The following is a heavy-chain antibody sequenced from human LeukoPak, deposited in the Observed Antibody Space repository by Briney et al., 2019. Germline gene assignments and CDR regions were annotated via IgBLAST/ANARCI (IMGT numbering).Heavy chain of an antibody. V-gene: IGHV4-4*08. CDR2: IYNSGST. CDR1: GGYIRSNY. Sequence: PSETLSLTCTVSGGYIRSNYWSWIRQTPGKGLEWFGCIYNSGSTSYNPSLKSRATIAGDTSKNQFSPRLNSVTAADTAVYYCARAKPNWNPPDYWGQGTLVTVSS. CDR3: ARAKPNWNPPDY. J-gene: IGHJ4*02. D-gene: IGHD1-1*01.